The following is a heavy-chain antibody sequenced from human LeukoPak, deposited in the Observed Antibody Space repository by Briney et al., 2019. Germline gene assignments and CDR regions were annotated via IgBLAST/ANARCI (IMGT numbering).Heavy chain of an antibody. CDR1: GGSISSYY. V-gene: IGHV4-59*01. CDR3: ARESTAGWFDP. CDR2: IYYSGTT. Sequence: SETLSLTCTVSGGSISSYYWNWIRQPPGKGLQWIGYIYYSGTTNYNPSLKTRVTISVDTSKNQFSLKLSSVIAADTAVYYCARESTAGWFDPWGQGTLVTVTS. J-gene: IGHJ5*02.